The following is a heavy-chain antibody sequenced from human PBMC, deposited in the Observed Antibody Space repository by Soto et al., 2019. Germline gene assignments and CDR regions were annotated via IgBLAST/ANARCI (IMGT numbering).Heavy chain of an antibody. V-gene: IGHV4-59*08. CDR1: GGSISSYY. J-gene: IGHJ6*03. CDR2: IYYSGST. CDR3: ARHAGVDIVVVPAAPNYYMDV. Sequence: SETLSLTCTVSGGSISSYYWSWIRQPPGKGLELIGYIYYSGSTNYNPSLKSRVTISVDTSKNQFSLKLSSVTAADTAVYYCARHAGVDIVVVPAAPNYYMDVWGKGTTVTVS. D-gene: IGHD2-2*01.